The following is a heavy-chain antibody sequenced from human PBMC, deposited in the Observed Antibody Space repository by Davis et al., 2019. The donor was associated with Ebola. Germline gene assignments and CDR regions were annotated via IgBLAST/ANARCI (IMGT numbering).Heavy chain of an antibody. Sequence: GESLKISCAASGFTFSSYSMNWVRQAPGKGLEWVSSISSSSSYIYYADSVKGRFTISRDNSKNTLYLQMNSLRAEDTAVYYCATNYGATAGPFDYWGQGTLVTVSS. CDR3: ATNYGATAGPFDY. J-gene: IGHJ4*02. V-gene: IGHV3-21*01. CDR1: GFTFSSYS. D-gene: IGHD4-17*01. CDR2: ISSSSSYI.